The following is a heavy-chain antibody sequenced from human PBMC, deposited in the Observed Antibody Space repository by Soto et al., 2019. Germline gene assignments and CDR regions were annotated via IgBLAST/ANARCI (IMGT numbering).Heavy chain of an antibody. J-gene: IGHJ4*02. CDR1: GFNFRSYA. CDR3: AKGRGSSWTIDY. V-gene: IGHV3-23*01. CDR2: ISGSGGTS. Sequence: SGGGLVQPGGSLRLSCAASGFNFRSYAMSWVRRAPGKGLEWVSAISGSGGTSYFADSVRGRFTISRDNSKNTLYLQLSSLRVEDTAEYFCAKGRGSSWTIDYWGQGTLVTVSS. D-gene: IGHD6-13*01.